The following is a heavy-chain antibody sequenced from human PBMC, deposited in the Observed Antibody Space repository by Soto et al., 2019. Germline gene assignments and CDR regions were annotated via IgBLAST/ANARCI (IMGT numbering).Heavy chain of an antibody. CDR2: ISGSGGST. CDR3: ANGLSPALLLYPSYYYYGMDV. Sequence: GGSLRLSCAASGFTFSSYAMSWVRQAPGKGPEWVSAISGSGGSTYYADSVKGRFTISRDNSKNTLYLQMNSLRAEDTAVYYCANGLSPALLLYPSYYYYGMDVWGQGTTVTVSS. J-gene: IGHJ6*02. D-gene: IGHD2-2*02. V-gene: IGHV3-23*01. CDR1: GFTFSSYA.